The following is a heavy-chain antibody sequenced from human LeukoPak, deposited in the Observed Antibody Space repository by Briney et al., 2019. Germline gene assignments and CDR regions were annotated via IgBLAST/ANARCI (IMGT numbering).Heavy chain of an antibody. V-gene: IGHV3-53*01. CDR3: ARRGDGGRSFDY. CDR1: GFTVSSSY. D-gene: IGHD4-23*01. Sequence: HPGGSLRLSCAASGFTVSSSYMNWVRQAPGKGLEWVSLIYGGGNTYYADSVKGRFTISRDNSKNTLYLQMNSLRAEDTAVYYCARRGDGGRSFDYWGQGTLVTVSS. J-gene: IGHJ4*02. CDR2: IYGGGNT.